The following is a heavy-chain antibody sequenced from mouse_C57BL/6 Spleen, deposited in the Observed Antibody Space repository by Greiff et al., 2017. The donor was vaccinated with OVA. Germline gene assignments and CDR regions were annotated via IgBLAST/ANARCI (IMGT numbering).Heavy chain of an antibody. D-gene: IGHD1-1*01. Sequence: QVQLQQPGAELVKPGASVKLSCKASGYTFTSYWMQWVKQRPGQGLEWIGEIDPSDSYTNYNQKFKGKATLTVDTSSSTAYMQLSSLTSEDSAVYYCASGRLEFAYWGQGTLVTVSA. CDR3: ASGRLEFAY. CDR1: GYTFTSYW. CDR2: IDPSDSYT. V-gene: IGHV1-50*01. J-gene: IGHJ3*01.